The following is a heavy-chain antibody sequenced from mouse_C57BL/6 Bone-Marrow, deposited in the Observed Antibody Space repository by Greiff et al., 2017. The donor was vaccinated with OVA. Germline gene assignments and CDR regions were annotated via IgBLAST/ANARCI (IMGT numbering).Heavy chain of an antibody. Sequence: VQLPQSGPELVKPGASVKLSCTASGYTFTDYNMDWVKQSHGKSLEWIGDINPNNGGTIYNQKFKGKVTMTVDKSSSTAYMELRSLTSEDTAVYYCARGGYGSSLDYWGQGTTLTVSS. J-gene: IGHJ2*01. CDR1: GYTFTDYN. D-gene: IGHD1-1*01. CDR3: ARGGYGSSLDY. CDR2: INPNNGGT. V-gene: IGHV1-18*01.